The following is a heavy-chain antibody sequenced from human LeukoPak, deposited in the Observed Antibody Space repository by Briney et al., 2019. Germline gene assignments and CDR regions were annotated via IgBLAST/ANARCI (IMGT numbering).Heavy chain of an antibody. D-gene: IGHD3-9*01. CDR1: GYSFTNYW. V-gene: IGHV5-51*01. J-gene: IGHJ5*02. CDR3: ARHGSSYFEPRYNWFDP. CDR2: TYPGDSDT. Sequence: GESLKISCKGSGYSFTNYWIGWVRQMPGKGLEWMGMTYPGDSDTRYSPSFQGQVTISADKSISTAYLQWSSLEASDTAMYFCARHGSSYFEPRYNWFDPWGQGTLVTVSS.